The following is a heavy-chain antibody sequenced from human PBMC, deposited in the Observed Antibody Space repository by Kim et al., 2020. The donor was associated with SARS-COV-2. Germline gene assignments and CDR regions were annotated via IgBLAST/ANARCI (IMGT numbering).Heavy chain of an antibody. Sequence: SQTLSLTCAISGDSVSRNNAAWHWIRQSPSRGLEWLGRTYYWSKWFHDYGISVKSRITINAETSKNEFSLHLNSLTPDDTAVYYCAGGGVGYSSSYYTHWGQGTLATVSS. J-gene: IGHJ4*02. CDR1: GDSVSRNNAA. CDR2: TYYWSKWFH. D-gene: IGHD6-13*01. CDR3: AGGGVGYSSSYYTH. V-gene: IGHV6-1*01.